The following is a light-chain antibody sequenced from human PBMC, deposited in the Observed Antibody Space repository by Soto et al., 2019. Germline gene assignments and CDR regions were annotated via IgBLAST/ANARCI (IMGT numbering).Light chain of an antibody. CDR2: DAS. Sequence: DIQMTQSPSTLSASVGGRVTITCRASQSISSWLAWYQQKPGKAPKLLIYDASSLESGVRSRFSGSGSGTEFTLTISSLQPDDFATYYCQQYNSYTWTFGQGTKVDIK. CDR1: QSISSW. V-gene: IGKV1-5*01. CDR3: QQYNSYTWT. J-gene: IGKJ1*01.